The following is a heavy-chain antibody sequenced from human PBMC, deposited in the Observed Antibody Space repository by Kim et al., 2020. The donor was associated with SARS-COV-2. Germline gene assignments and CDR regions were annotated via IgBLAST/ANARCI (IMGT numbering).Heavy chain of an antibody. CDR3: ARVLVPAAKFLAFDI. CDR2: IYTSGST. D-gene: IGHD2-2*01. V-gene: IGHV4-4*07. Sequence: SETLSLTCTVSGGSISSYYWSWIRQPAGKGLEWIGRIYTSGSTNYNPSLKSRVTMSVDTSKNQFSLKLSSVTAADTAVYYCARVLVPAAKFLAFDIWGQGTMVTVSS. CDR1: GGSISSYY. J-gene: IGHJ3*02.